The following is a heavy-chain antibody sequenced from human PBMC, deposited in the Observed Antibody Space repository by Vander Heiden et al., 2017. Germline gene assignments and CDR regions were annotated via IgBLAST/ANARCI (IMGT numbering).Heavy chain of an antibody. J-gene: IGHJ3*02. D-gene: IGHD2-21*02. V-gene: IGHV3-21*01. Sequence: EVQLVESGGGLVKPGGSLRLSCAASGFTFSSYSMNWVRQAPGKGLEWVSSISSSSSYIYYADSVKGRFTISRDNAKNSLYLQMNSLRAEDTAVYYCARGGAYCGGDCYWEDAFDIWGQGTMVTVSS. CDR2: ISSSSSYI. CDR1: GFTFSSYS. CDR3: ARGGAYCGGDCYWEDAFDI.